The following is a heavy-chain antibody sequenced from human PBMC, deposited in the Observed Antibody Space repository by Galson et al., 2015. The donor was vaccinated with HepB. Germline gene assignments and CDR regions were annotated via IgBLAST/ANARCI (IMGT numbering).Heavy chain of an antibody. CDR2: IKQDGSEK. J-gene: IGHJ4*02. Sequence: SLRLSCAASGFTFSSYWMSWVRQAPGKGLEWVANIKQDGSEKYYVDSVEGRFTISRDNAKNSLYLQMNSLRAEDTAVYYCASGPGYSSGWYYFDYWGQGTLVTVSS. V-gene: IGHV3-7*03. D-gene: IGHD6-19*01. CDR3: ASGPGYSSGWYYFDY. CDR1: GFTFSSYW.